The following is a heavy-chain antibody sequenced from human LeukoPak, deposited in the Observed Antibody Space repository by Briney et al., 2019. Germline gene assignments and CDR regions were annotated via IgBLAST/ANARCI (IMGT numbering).Heavy chain of an antibody. CDR2: IYHSGST. D-gene: IGHD3-10*01. J-gene: IGHJ3*02. CDR3: ARVTGSYLGDAFDI. V-gene: IGHV4-4*02. CDR1: GGSISSSNW. Sequence: PSETLSLTCAVSGGSISSSNWWSWVCQPPGKGLEWIGEIYHSGSTNYNPSLKSRVTISVDTSKNQFSLKLSSVTAADTAVYYCARVTGSYLGDAFDIWGQGTMVTVSS.